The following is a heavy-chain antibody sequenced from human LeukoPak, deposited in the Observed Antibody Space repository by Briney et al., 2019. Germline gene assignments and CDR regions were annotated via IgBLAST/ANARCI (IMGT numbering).Heavy chain of an antibody. V-gene: IGHV3-23*01. Sequence: QPGGSLRLSCAASGFTFSSYGMSWVRQAPGKGLEWVSAISGSGGSTYYADSVKGRFTISRDNSKNTLYLQMNSLRAEDTAVYYCAKGRGYYDSSGSFDYWGQGTLVTVSS. CDR2: ISGSGGST. CDR1: GFTFSSYG. CDR3: AKGRGYYDSSGSFDY. J-gene: IGHJ4*02. D-gene: IGHD3-22*01.